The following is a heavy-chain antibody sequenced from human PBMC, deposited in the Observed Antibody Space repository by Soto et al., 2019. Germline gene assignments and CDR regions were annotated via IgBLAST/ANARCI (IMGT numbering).Heavy chain of an antibody. J-gene: IGHJ4*02. V-gene: IGHV1-69*18. CDR3: ARDRALRGFDY. CDR1: GDSFSSNA. D-gene: IGHD3-10*01. Sequence: QVHLVQSGAEVKKPGSSVTVSCKDSGDSFSSNAMSWVRQAPGQGLEWMGTILPILGTTNYAQKFKGRLTFTADDSTSTAYLELRSLRSEDTAVYYCARDRALRGFDYWGQGTLVTVSS. CDR2: ILPILGTT.